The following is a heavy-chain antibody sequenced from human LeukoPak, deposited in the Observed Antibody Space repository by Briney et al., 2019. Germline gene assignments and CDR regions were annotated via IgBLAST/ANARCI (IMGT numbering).Heavy chain of an antibody. V-gene: IGHV3-30*02. J-gene: IGHJ4*02. D-gene: IGHD3-16*02. CDR3: AKDQLNGLRLGELSLKIVR. Sequence: PGGSLRLSCAASGFTYSSYGMHWVRQAPGKGLEWVAFIRYDGSNKYYADSVKGRFTISRDNSKNTLYLQMNSLRAEDTAVYYCAKDQLNGLRLGELSLKIVRWGQGTLVTVSS. CDR2: IRYDGSNK. CDR1: GFTYSSYG.